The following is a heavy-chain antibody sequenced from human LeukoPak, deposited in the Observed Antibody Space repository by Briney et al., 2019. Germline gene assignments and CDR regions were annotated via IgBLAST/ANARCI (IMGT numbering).Heavy chain of an antibody. CDR3: ARDNSPVVNSDY. CDR1: GFTFSSYS. Sequence: PGGSLRLSCAASGFTFSSYSMNWVRQAPGRGLEWVSSISSSSSYIYYADSVKGRFTISRDNAKNSLYLQMNSLRAEDTAVYYCARDNSPVVNSDYWGQGTLVTVSS. J-gene: IGHJ4*02. D-gene: IGHD2-15*01. CDR2: ISSSSSYI. V-gene: IGHV3-21*01.